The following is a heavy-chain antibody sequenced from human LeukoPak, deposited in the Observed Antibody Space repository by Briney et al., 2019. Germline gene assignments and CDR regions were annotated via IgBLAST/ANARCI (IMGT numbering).Heavy chain of an antibody. V-gene: IGHV1-8*01. CDR3: ARGPRNDP. Sequence: ASVKVSCKTSGYPFTTWEINWVRQAAGQGLEWMGWVHPNGGKTAYAQKFQGRVTMTRDTSISTAYMELSGLTSDDTAVYFCARGPRNDPWGQGTLVTVSS. CDR1: GYPFTTWE. CDR2: VHPNGGKT. J-gene: IGHJ5*02. D-gene: IGHD1-14*01.